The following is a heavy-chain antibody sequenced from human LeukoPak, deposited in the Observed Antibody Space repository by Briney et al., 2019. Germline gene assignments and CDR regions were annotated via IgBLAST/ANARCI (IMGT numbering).Heavy chain of an antibody. CDR3: ASSTYSSSPS. J-gene: IGHJ5*02. CDR1: GFTFSTYW. Sequence: GGSLTLSCAASGFTFSTYWMIWVRQAPGRGLEWVGNINQDGSEKYYVGSVEGRFTISRDNAKNSLYLQMNSLRGEVSALYYCASSTYSSSPSWGQGTLVTVSS. D-gene: IGHD6-6*01. CDR2: INQDGSEK. V-gene: IGHV3-7*01.